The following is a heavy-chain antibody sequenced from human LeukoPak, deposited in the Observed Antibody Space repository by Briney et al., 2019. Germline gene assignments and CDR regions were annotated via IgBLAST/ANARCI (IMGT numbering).Heavy chain of an antibody. D-gene: IGHD1-26*01. V-gene: IGHV1-69*13. CDR1: GGTFSSYA. CDR3: AREGGNSGSYWGAFDI. J-gene: IGHJ3*02. Sequence: SVKVSCKASGGTFSSYAISWVRQAPGQGLEWMGGIIPIFSTANYAQKFQGRVTITADESTSTAYMELSSLRSEDTAVYYCAREGGNSGSYWGAFDIWGQGTMVTVSS. CDR2: IIPIFSTA.